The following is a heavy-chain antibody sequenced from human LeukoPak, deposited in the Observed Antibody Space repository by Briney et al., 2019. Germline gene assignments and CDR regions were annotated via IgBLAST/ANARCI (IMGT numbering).Heavy chain of an antibody. CDR2: ITAYNDNT. V-gene: IGHV1-18*01. CDR3: ARDLRRGSSSWYVSGGDY. CDR1: GGTFSSYA. Sequence: EASVKVSCKASGGTFSSYAISWVRQAPGQGLEWMGWITAYNDNTYYAQKLQGRVTMTTDTSTSTAYMELRSLRSDDTAVYYCARDLRRGSSSWYVSGGDYWGQGTLVTVSS. J-gene: IGHJ4*02. D-gene: IGHD6-13*01.